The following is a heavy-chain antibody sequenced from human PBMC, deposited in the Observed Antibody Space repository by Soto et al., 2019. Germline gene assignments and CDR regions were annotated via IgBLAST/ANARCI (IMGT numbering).Heavy chain of an antibody. J-gene: IGHJ6*03. CDR1: GFTFSNYA. Sequence: QVQLVESGGGVVQPGRSLRLSCAASGFTFSNYAMHWVRQAPGKGLEWVTIIWYDGSKKNYTDSVKGRFTTSRDNSKNTLYLQMNSLRVEDTAVYYCARDSGGDYHNYSMDVWGKGTTVTVSS. V-gene: IGHV3-33*01. D-gene: IGHD4-17*01. CDR3: ARDSGGDYHNYSMDV. CDR2: IWYDGSKK.